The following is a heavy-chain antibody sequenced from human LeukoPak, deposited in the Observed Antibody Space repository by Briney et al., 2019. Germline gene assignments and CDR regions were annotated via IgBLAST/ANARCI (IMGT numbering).Heavy chain of an antibody. D-gene: IGHD5-18*01. Sequence: PAGSLRLSCAASGFTFSSHAMIWVRQAPGQGLEWVSVISGSSGTTYYADSVKGRFTISRDNSRNTLYLQMNSLRAEDTAVYYCAKVFADTPMVQAYFDYWGQGTMVTVSS. V-gene: IGHV3-23*01. CDR1: GFTFSSHA. CDR3: AKVFADTPMVQAYFDY. J-gene: IGHJ4*02. CDR2: ISGSSGTT.